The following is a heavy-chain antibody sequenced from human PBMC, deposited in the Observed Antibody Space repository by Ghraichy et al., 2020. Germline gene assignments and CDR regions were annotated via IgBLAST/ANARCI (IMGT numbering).Heavy chain of an antibody. CDR2: ISYSGST. D-gene: IGHD4-11*01. V-gene: IGHV4-59*01. CDR1: GDSISNYY. CDR3: ASIYDYSNHYLDN. Sequence: SETLSLTCSVSGDSISNYYWSWIRQPAGKGLEWIGYISYSGSTNYNPSLKSRVTISVDKSRNQFSLKLTSVTAADTAVYYCASIYDYSNHYLDNWGQGTLVTVSS. J-gene: IGHJ4*02.